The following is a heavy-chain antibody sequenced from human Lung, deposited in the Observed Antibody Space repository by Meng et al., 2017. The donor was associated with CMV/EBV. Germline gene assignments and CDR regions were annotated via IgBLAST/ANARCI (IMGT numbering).Heavy chain of an antibody. CDR3: AKGMRDFGELLEY. Sequence: GGSLRLSCAASGFTFSNFGMHWVRQAPGRGLEWVALLWYDGSNTNYADSVKGRFTISRDNSKNTVYLQMNSLRVEDTAVYYCAKGMRDFGELLEYWGQGTLVTVSS. CDR1: GFTFSNFG. CDR2: LWYDGSNT. V-gene: IGHV3-33*06. D-gene: IGHD1-7*01. J-gene: IGHJ4*02.